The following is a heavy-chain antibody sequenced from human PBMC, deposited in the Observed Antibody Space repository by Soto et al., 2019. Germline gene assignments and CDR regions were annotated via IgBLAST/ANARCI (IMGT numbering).Heavy chain of an antibody. CDR2: IIPVFGTP. CDR3: ARGGALSTSWYWGDGLDS. D-gene: IGHD6-13*01. J-gene: IGHJ4*02. V-gene: IGHV1-69*06. CDR1: GYSFSSHA. Sequence: SVKVSCKASGYSFSSHAITWVREAPVQGLEWMGGIIPVFGTPSYAQKFQGRVTISADKSTNTSYPELRSLRSEDTAVYYCARGGALSTSWYWGDGLDSWGQGTQVTVSS.